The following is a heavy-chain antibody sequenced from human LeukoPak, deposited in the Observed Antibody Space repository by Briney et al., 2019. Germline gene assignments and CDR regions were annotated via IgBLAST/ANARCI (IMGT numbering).Heavy chain of an antibody. V-gene: IGHV3-74*01. D-gene: IGHD3-3*01. J-gene: IGHJ6*03. CDR1: GFTFSSYW. CDR3: ARRGNYDFWSGYYTAPLYYYYYYMDV. Sequence: GGSLRLSCAASGFTFSSYWMHWVCQAPGKGLVWVSRINSDGSSTSYADSVKGRFTISRDNAKNTLYLQMNSLRAEDTAVYYCARRGNYDFWSGYYTAPLYYYYYYMDVWGKGTTVTVSS. CDR2: INSDGSST.